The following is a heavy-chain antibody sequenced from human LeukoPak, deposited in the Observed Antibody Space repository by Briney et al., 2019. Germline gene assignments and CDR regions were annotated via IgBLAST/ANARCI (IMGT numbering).Heavy chain of an antibody. Sequence: SETLSLTCAVYGGSFSGYYWSWIHQPPGKGLEWIGEINHSGSTNYNPSLKSRVTISVDTSKNQFSLKLSSVTAADTAVYYCARGLRITGTDYWGQGTLVTVPS. CDR3: ARGLRITGTDY. D-gene: IGHD1-20*01. CDR2: INHSGST. V-gene: IGHV4-34*01. J-gene: IGHJ4*02. CDR1: GGSFSGYY.